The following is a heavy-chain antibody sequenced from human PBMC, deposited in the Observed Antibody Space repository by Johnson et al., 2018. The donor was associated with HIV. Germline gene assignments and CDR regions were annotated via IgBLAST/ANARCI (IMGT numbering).Heavy chain of an antibody. J-gene: IGHJ3*02. V-gene: IGHV3-30*04. Sequence: QVQLVESGGGVVQPGRSLRLSCAASGFSFSPYALHWVRQTPGKGLVWVARIYSDGSDTAYADSVKGRFTISRDNSKNTLYLQMNSLRAEDTAVYYCARGPHEVVVVAATSAFDIWGQGTMVTVSS. CDR1: GFSFSPYA. D-gene: IGHD2-15*01. CDR3: ARGPHEVVVVAATSAFDI. CDR2: IYSDGSDT.